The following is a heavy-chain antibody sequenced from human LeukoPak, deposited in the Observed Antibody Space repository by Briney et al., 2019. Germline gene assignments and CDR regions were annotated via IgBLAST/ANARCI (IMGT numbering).Heavy chain of an antibody. CDR2: IYGGGST. V-gene: IGHV3-53*01. D-gene: IGHD3-22*01. CDR3: ARRGDYYDTIDY. Sequence: PGGSLRLSCAASGFTVSRNYMSWVRQAPGKGLEWVSVIYGGGSTYYADSVKGRFTISRDNAKNSLYLQMNSLRAEDTAVYYCARRGDYYDTIDYWGQGTLVTVSS. J-gene: IGHJ4*02. CDR1: GFTVSRNY.